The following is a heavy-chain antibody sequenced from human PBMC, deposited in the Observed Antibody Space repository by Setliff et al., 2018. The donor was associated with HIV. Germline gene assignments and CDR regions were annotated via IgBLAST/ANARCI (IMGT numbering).Heavy chain of an antibody. CDR2: MNPNSGNT. J-gene: IGHJ5*02. V-gene: IGHV1-8*02. CDR3: ARALPYDSSGYYFVGWFDP. CDR1: GYTFTSYD. D-gene: IGHD3-22*01. Sequence: ASVKVSCKASGYTFTSYDINWVRQATGQGLEWMGWMNPNSGNTGYAQKFQGRVTMTRNISISTAYMELSSLRSEDTAVYYCARALPYDSSGYYFVGWFDPWGQGILVTV.